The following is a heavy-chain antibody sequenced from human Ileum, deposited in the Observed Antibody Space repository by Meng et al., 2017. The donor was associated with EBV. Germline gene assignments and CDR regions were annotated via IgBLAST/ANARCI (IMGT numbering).Heavy chain of an antibody. Sequence: VPLQESGPRLSNPSRTLSLSVVVPGGSISSSNWWSWVRQPPGKGLEWIGEIYHSGSTNYNPSLKSRVTMSVDKSKNQFSLNLSSVTAADTAVYYCARVGQWLPIDYWGQGTLVTVSS. J-gene: IGHJ4*02. CDR2: IYHSGST. D-gene: IGHD6-19*01. V-gene: IGHV4-4*02. CDR3: ARVGQWLPIDY. CDR1: GGSISSSNW.